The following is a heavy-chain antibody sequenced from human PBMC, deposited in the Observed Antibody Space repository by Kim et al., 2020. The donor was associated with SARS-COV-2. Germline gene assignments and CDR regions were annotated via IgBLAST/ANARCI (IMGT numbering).Heavy chain of an antibody. J-gene: IGHJ5*02. CDR3: ARDTKGVGALYNWFDP. CDR1: GFTFSDYY. V-gene: IGHV3-11*04. D-gene: IGHD1-26*01. Sequence: GGYLRLSCAASGFTFSDYYMSWIRQAPGKGLEWVSYISSSGSTIYYADSVKGRFTISRDNAKNSLYLQMNSLRAEDTAVYYCARDTKGVGALYNWFDPWGQGTLVTVSS. CDR2: ISSSGSTI.